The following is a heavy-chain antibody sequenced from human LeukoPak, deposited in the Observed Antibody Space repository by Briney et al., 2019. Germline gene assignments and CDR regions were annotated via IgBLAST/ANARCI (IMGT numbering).Heavy chain of an antibody. CDR1: GFTFGDYG. V-gene: IGHV3-20*04. CDR2: IKWNGANI. J-gene: IGHJ4*02. D-gene: IGHD2-15*01. CDR3: AKGYCSDNTCYFFDY. Sequence: GGSLRLSCAASGFTFGDYGMSWVRHGPGKGLEWVSGIKWNGANISYADSVRGRFTIFRDDAKNSLYLQMNSLRAEDTAYYYCAKGYCSDNTCYFFDYWGQGTLVTVSS.